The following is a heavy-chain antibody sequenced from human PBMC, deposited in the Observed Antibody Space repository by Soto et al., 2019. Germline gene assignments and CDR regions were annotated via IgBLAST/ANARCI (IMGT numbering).Heavy chain of an antibody. CDR1: GFTFSSYA. CDR2: ISGSGDST. J-gene: IGHJ3*02. V-gene: IGHV3-23*01. Sequence: GGSLRLSCAASGFTFSSYAMSWVRQAPGKGLEWVPAISGSGDSTYYADSVKGRFTISRDNSKNTLYLQMNSLRAEDTAVYYCAKDRGYCSGGSCYISSDAFDIWGQGTMVTVSS. CDR3: AKDRGYCSGGSCYISSDAFDI. D-gene: IGHD2-15*01.